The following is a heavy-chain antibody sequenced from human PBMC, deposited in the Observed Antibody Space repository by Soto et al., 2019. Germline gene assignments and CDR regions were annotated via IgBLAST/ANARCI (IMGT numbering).Heavy chain of an antibody. V-gene: IGHV3-33*01. CDR1: GFTFSSYG. CDR2: IWYDGSNK. D-gene: IGHD3-3*01. J-gene: IGHJ6*02. Sequence: PGGSLRLSCAASGFTFSSYGMHWVRQAPGKGLEWVAVIWYDGSNKYYADSVKGRSTISRDNSKNTLYLQMNSLRAEDTAVYYCARALPFGYYYYYGMDVWGQGTTVTV. CDR3: ARALPFGYYYYYGMDV.